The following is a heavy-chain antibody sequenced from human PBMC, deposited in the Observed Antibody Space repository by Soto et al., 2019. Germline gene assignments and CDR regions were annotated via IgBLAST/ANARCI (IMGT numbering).Heavy chain of an antibody. Sequence: QVQLLESGGGLINPGGSLRLSCAASGFTFSDYYMNWIRRPPGKGLEWLSYISATSDKIYYAESAKGRFTISRDNTKNSRYLERNRLRVEDTAEYYCARQEWEDAGDMWGQGTVVPVSS. CDR3: ARQEWEDAGDM. CDR1: GFTFSDYY. J-gene: IGHJ3*02. CDR2: ISATSDKI. V-gene: IGHV3-11*01. D-gene: IGHD1-26*01.